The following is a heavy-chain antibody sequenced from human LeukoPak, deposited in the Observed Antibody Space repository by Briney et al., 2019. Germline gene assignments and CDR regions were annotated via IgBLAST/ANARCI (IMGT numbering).Heavy chain of an antibody. D-gene: IGHD5-18*01. V-gene: IGHV4-39*07. CDR1: GGSISSSSYY. J-gene: IGHJ4*02. CDR3: AKLRGYSYGQDLDY. Sequence: SETLSLTCTVSGGSISSSSYYWGWIRQPPGKGLEWIGSIYYSGSTYYNPSLKSRVTISVDTSKNQFSLKLSSVTAADTAVYYCAKLRGYSYGQDLDYWGQGTLVTVSS. CDR2: IYYSGST.